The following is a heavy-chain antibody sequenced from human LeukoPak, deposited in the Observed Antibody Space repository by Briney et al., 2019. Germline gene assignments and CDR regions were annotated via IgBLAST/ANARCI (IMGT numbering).Heavy chain of an antibody. Sequence: GGSLRLSCAASGFTFSSYGMHWVRQAPGKGLEWVAFIRYDGSNKYYADSVKGRFTISRDNSKNTLYLQMNSLRAEDTAVYYCAKDDPSRGVVVPAAILDYWGQGTLVTVSS. D-gene: IGHD2-2*01. CDR2: IRYDGSNK. V-gene: IGHV3-30*02. CDR3: AKDDPSRGVVVPAAILDY. J-gene: IGHJ4*02. CDR1: GFTFSSYG.